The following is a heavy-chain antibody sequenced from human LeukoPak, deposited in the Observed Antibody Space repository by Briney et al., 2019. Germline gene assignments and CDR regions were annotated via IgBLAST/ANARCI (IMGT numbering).Heavy chain of an antibody. Sequence: GGSLRLSCAASRFTFTRYAMSWVRQAPGKGLEWVSTTGLECVHTLCADSVKGRFTVSRDNSRNTLDLQMDNLTVDDTAVYYCVRGYDSGKHPTRPYYFDMWGQGTLASVSS. CDR1: RFTFTRYA. J-gene: IGHJ4*02. CDR3: VRGYDSGKHPTRPYYFDM. CDR2: TGLECVHT. V-gene: IGHV3-23*01. D-gene: IGHD1-26*01.